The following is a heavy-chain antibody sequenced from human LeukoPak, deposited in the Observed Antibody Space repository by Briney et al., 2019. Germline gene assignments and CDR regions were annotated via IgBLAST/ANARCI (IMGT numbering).Heavy chain of an antibody. CDR3: ARGKRRPHWYFDL. Sequence: SETLSLTCAVYGGSFSGYYWGWIRQPPGKGLEWIGEINHSGSTNYNPSLKSQVTISVDTSKNQFSLKLSSVTAADTAVYYCARGKRRPHWYFDLWGRGTLVTVSS. CDR2: INHSGST. CDR1: GGSFSGYY. D-gene: IGHD5-24*01. V-gene: IGHV4-34*01. J-gene: IGHJ2*01.